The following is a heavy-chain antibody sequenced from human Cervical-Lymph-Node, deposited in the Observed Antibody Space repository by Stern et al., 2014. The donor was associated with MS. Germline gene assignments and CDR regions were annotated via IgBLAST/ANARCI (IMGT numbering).Heavy chain of an antibody. CDR1: GFTISNYA. Sequence: QVQLGQSGGGVVQPGRSLRLSCATSGFTISNYALHWVRQAPGKGLEWVAVISNDGGNKHYADSVKGRFTIYRDNSNNTLYLQMNSLRPEDTAVYYCARSHVAYWGQGTLVTVSS. V-gene: IGHV3-30-3*01. D-gene: IGHD3-3*01. J-gene: IGHJ4*02. CDR2: ISNDGGNK. CDR3: ARSHVAY.